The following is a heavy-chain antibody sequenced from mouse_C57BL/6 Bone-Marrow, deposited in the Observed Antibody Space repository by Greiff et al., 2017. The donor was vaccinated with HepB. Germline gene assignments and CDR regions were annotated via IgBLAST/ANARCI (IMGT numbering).Heavy chain of an antibody. V-gene: IGHV1-26*01. J-gene: IGHJ2*01. CDR2: INPNNGGT. CDR3: AIIYPYYFDY. CDR1: GYTFTDYY. D-gene: IGHD2-1*01. Sequence: EVQLQQSGPELVKPGASVKISCKASGYTFTDYYMNWVKQSHGKSLEWIGDINPNNGGTSYNQKFKGKATLTVDKSSSTAYMELRSLTSEDSAVYYCAIIYPYYFDYWGQGTTLTVSS.